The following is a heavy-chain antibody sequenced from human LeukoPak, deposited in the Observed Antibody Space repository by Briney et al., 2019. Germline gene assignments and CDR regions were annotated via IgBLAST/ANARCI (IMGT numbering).Heavy chain of an antibody. Sequence: PGESLRISCWGSGYNFTNYCITWVRQMPGKGLEWVGRIDPSDSYTNYSPSFQGHVIISADKSITTAYLQWSSLKASDTAMYYCERHASGRYPHDAFDIWGQGTMVTVSS. CDR3: ERHASGRYPHDAFDI. CDR1: GYNFTNYC. D-gene: IGHD1-26*01. CDR2: IDPSDSYT. V-gene: IGHV5-10-1*01. J-gene: IGHJ3*02.